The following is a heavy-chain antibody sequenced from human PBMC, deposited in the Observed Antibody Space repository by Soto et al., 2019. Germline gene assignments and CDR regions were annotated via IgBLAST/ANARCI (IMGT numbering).Heavy chain of an antibody. Sequence: PGGSLRLSCAASGFTFSSYSMNWVRQAPGKGLEWVSYISSSSTIYYADSVKGRFTISRDNAKNSLYLQMNSLRDEDTAVYYCARDPGGSYLAVWYYGMDVWGQGTTVTVS. D-gene: IGHD1-26*01. V-gene: IGHV3-48*02. CDR1: GFTFSSYS. CDR2: ISSSSTI. CDR3: ARDPGGSYLAVWYYGMDV. J-gene: IGHJ6*02.